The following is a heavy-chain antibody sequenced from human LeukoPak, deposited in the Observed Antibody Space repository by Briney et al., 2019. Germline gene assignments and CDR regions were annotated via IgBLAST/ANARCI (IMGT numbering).Heavy chain of an antibody. D-gene: IGHD3-22*01. CDR3: ARDPLRGSYYYDSSGYLSYQH. Sequence: SVKVSCKASGGTFSSYAIGWERQAPGQGLEWMGRIIPIFGTANYAQKFQGRVTITTDESTSTAYMELSSLRSEDTAVYYCARDPLRGSYYYDSSGYLSYQHWGQGTLVTVSS. CDR1: GGTFSSYA. V-gene: IGHV1-69*05. J-gene: IGHJ1*01. CDR2: IIPIFGTA.